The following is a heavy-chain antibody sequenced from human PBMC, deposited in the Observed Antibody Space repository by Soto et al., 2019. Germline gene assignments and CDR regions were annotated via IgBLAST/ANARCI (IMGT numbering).Heavy chain of an antibody. CDR2: IWYDGSNK. CDR1: GFTFSSYG. Sequence: GGSLRLSCAASGFTFSSYGMHWVRQAPGKGLEWVEVIWYDGSNKYYADSVKGRFIISRDNSKNTLYLQMNSLRAEDTAVYYCARSLTPIYYYGMDVWGQGTTVTVSS. CDR3: ARSLTPIYYYGMDV. J-gene: IGHJ6*02. V-gene: IGHV3-33*01. D-gene: IGHD2-15*01.